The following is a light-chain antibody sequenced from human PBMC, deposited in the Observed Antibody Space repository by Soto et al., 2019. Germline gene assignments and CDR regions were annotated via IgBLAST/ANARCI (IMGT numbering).Light chain of an antibody. CDR1: SSDVGGYNY. V-gene: IGLV2-11*01. Sequence: QSALTQPRSVSESPGQSVAISCTGTSSDVGGYNYVSWYRQHPGRAPKLLLYDVTKRPSGVPDRFSGSKSGNTASLTISGLQADDEADYYCCSYAGSYIVVIGGGTKVTVL. CDR3: CSYAGSYIVV. CDR2: DVT. J-gene: IGLJ2*01.